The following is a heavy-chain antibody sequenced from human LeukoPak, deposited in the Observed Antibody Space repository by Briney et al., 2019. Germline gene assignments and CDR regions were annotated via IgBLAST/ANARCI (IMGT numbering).Heavy chain of an antibody. CDR1: GGSISSYY. J-gene: IGHJ6*04. V-gene: IGHV4-4*07. D-gene: IGHD2-2*01. CDR3: ARGYCSSTSCYLGRVVDV. Sequence: SETLSLTCTVSGGSISSYYWSWIRQPAGKGLEWIGRIYTSGSTNYNPSLKSRVTMSVDTSKNQFSLKLSSVTAADTAVYYCARGYCSSTSCYLGRVVDVWGKGTTVTVSS. CDR2: IYTSGST.